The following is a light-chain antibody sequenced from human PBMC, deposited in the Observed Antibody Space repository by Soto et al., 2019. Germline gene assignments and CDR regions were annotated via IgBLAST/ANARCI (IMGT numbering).Light chain of an antibody. V-gene: IGKV4-1*01. CDR3: QQYSSTLPVT. J-gene: IGKJ1*01. Sequence: DIVMTQSPDSLAVSLGERATIKCKSSQSVLYSSNNQDYLAWYQQKPGQPPKLLIYWASIRESGVPDRFSGSGSGTDFTLTISSLQVEDVAVSYCQQYSSTLPVTFGQGTRGKI. CDR1: QSVLYSSNNQDY. CDR2: WAS.